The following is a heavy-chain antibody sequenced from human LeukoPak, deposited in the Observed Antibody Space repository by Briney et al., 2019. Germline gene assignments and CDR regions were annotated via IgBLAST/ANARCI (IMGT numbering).Heavy chain of an antibody. J-gene: IGHJ4*02. CDR3: ARAMREREMATIFGY. V-gene: IGHV1-69*13. Sequence: RASVKVSCTASGGTFSSCAISWVRQAPGQGLEWMGGIIPIFGTANYAQKFQGRVTITADESTSTAYMELSSLRSEDTAVYYCARAMREREMATIFGYWGQGTLVTVSS. CDR2: IIPIFGTA. CDR1: GGTFSSCA. D-gene: IGHD5-24*01.